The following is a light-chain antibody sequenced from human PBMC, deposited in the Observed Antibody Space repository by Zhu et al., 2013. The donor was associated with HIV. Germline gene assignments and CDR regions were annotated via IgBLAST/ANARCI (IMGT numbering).Light chain of an antibody. Sequence: SSELTQDPAVSVALGQTVRITCQGDSLRSDYASWYQQKPGQAPVFVIFGKNNRPSGTPDRFSGSSSGNTASLTITGAQAEDEADYYCNSRDSSGYHVVFGGGTKLTVL. J-gene: IGLJ2*01. CDR1: SLRSDY. V-gene: IGLV3-19*01. CDR2: GKN. CDR3: NSRDSSGYHVV.